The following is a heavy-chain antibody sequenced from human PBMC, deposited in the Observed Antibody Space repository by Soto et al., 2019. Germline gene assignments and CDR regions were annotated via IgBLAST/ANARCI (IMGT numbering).Heavy chain of an antibody. CDR3: ARNSRVGESLPLNYYAMDV. CDR1: GFTFADYE. J-gene: IGHJ6*02. D-gene: IGHD3-10*01. Sequence: GGSLKISCTGSGFTFADYEMNWFRQAPGKGLEWVSFIRSKDYGGAAHYAASVEDRFIISRDDSKSVSYLQMNSLRTEDTAVYYCARNSRVGESLPLNYYAMDVWGQGTTVTVSS. V-gene: IGHV3-49*03. CDR2: IRSKDYGGAA.